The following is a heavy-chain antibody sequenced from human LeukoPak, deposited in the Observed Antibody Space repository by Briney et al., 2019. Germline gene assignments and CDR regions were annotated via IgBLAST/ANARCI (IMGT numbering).Heavy chain of an antibody. V-gene: IGHV4-59*01. Sequence: SETLSLTCTVSGGSISSYYWSWIRQPPGKGLEWIGHIYYSGSTNYNPSLKSRVTISVDTSKNQFSLKLSSVTAADTAVYYCARDMRAYYDILTGYPPLYGMDVWGKGTTVTVSS. CDR1: GGSISSYY. J-gene: IGHJ6*04. D-gene: IGHD3-9*01. CDR3: ARDMRAYYDILTGYPPLYGMDV. CDR2: IYYSGST.